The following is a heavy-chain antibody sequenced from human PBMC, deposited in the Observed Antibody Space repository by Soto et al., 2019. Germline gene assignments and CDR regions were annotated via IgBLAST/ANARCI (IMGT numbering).Heavy chain of an antibody. CDR3: ARRLKQQLARYYYYYYGMDV. CDR2: IYYSGST. D-gene: IGHD6-13*01. Sequence: SETLSLTCTVSGVSISSDEYYWGWIRQPPGKGLEWIGSIYYSGSTYYNPSLKSRVTISVDTSKNQFSLKLSSVTAADTAVYYCARRLKQQLARYYYYYYGMDVWGQGTTVTVSS. CDR1: GVSISSDEYY. J-gene: IGHJ6*02. V-gene: IGHV4-39*01.